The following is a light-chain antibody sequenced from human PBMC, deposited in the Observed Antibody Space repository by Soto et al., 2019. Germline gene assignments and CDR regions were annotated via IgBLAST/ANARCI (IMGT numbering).Light chain of an antibody. CDR3: QQHSHWPPWT. V-gene: IGKV3-11*01. CDR2: GAS. CDR1: QNVRTF. Sequence: EVVLTQSPATLSLSPGERATLSCRASQNVRTFLDWYQQKPGQAPRLLIYGASNRATGIPARFIGSGSGTDFTLTISSLEPEDFAVYYCQQHSHWPPWTFGQGTRVEIQ. J-gene: IGKJ1*01.